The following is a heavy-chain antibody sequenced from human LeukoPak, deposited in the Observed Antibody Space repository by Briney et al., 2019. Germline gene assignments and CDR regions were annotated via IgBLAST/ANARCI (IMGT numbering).Heavy chain of an antibody. CDR1: GCSFTSYW. D-gene: IGHD4-17*01. J-gene: IGHJ4*02. CDR3: ARHYPGGDYFIDY. CDR2: IYPDDSDT. Sequence: GESLKISCKGSGCSFTSYWIGWVRQMPGKGLEWVGIIYPDDSDTRYSPSFQDQVIISADKSISTAYLQWSSLKASDTAMYYCARHYPGGDYFIDYWGQGTLVTVSS. V-gene: IGHV5-51*01.